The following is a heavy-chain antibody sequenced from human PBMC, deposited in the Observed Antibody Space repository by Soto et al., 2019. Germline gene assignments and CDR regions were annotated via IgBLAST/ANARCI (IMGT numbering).Heavy chain of an antibody. V-gene: IGHV4-39*01. Sequence: SETLSLTCTVSGASITTYYWGWIRQPPGKGLEWIGSIYYSGSTYYNPSLKSRVTISVDTSKNQFSLKLSSVTAADTAVYYCARRLYYDSSGFEGGGMAVWVQGTTVTVSS. CDR1: GASITTYY. CDR3: ARRLYYDSSGFEGGGMAV. J-gene: IGHJ6*02. D-gene: IGHD3-22*01. CDR2: IYYSGST.